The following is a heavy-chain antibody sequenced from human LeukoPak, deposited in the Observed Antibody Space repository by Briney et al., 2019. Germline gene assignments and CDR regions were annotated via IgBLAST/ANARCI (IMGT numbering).Heavy chain of an antibody. Sequence: PSQTLSLTCTVSGGSISSGGYYWSWIRQHPGKGLEWIGYIYYSGSTYYNPSLKSRVTISVDTSKNQFSLKLSSVTAADTAVYYCASDYYDSSGYWNYFDYWGQGTLVTVSS. D-gene: IGHD3-22*01. J-gene: IGHJ4*02. V-gene: IGHV4-31*03. CDR2: IYYSGST. CDR1: GGSISSGGYY. CDR3: ASDYYDSSGYWNYFDY.